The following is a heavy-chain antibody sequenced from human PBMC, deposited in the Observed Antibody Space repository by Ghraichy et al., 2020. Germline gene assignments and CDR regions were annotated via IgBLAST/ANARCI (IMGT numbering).Heavy chain of an antibody. CDR2: INAGNGNT. Sequence: ASVKVSCKASGYTFTSYAMHWVRQAPGQRLEWMGWINAGNGNTKYSQKFQGRVTITRDTSASTAYMELSSLRSEDTAVYYCARDLLEMADYYYYGMDVWGQGTTVTVSS. V-gene: IGHV1-3*01. J-gene: IGHJ6*02. CDR3: ARDLLEMADYYYYGMDV. D-gene: IGHD5-24*01. CDR1: GYTFTSYA.